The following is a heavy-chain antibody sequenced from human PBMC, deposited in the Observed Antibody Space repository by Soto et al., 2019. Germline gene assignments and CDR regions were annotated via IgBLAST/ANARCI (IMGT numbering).Heavy chain of an antibody. Sequence: QVQLVQSGAEVKKPGASVKVSCKASGYTFTSYDINWVRQATGQVLEWMGWMNPNSGNTGYAQKFQGRVTLTMNTSISTAYMELSSLRYEDTAVYYCARERSAAGTGWFDPGGQGTLVTVSS. D-gene: IGHD6-13*01. J-gene: IGHJ5*02. CDR2: MNPNSGNT. V-gene: IGHV1-8*01. CDR3: ARERSAAGTGWFDP. CDR1: GYTFTSYD.